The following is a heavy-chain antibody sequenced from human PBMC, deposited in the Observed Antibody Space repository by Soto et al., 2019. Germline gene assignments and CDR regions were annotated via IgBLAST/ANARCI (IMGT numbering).Heavy chain of an antibody. CDR2: IYHSGST. D-gene: IGHD5-12*01. Sequence: PSETLSLTCAVSGGSISSSNWWSWVRQPPGKGLEWIGEIYHSGSTNYNPSLKSRVTISVDTSKNQFSLKLSSVTAADTAVYYCARQTSSRDGYNRNYFDYWGQGTLVTVSS. CDR1: GGSISSSNW. V-gene: IGHV4-4*02. J-gene: IGHJ4*02. CDR3: ARQTSSRDGYNRNYFDY.